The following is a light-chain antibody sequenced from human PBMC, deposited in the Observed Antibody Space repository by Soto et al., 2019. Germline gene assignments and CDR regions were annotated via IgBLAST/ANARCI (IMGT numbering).Light chain of an antibody. V-gene: IGKV1-5*03. CDR3: QQYYTYPYT. CDR2: KAS. Sequence: DIQMTQSPSTLSASVGDRVTITCRASHTISDFLAWYQQKPGKAPKLLIYKASSLEGGVPSRFSGSGSGTEFTLIISSLQPDDFATYYCQQYYTYPYTFGQGTKLEIK. J-gene: IGKJ2*01. CDR1: HTISDF.